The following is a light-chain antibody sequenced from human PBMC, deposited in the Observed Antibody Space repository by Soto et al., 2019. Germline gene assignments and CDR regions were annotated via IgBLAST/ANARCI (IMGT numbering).Light chain of an antibody. CDR2: GAS. CDR3: QQYCSSPRT. CDR1: QSVSSSY. J-gene: IGKJ1*01. Sequence: IVLTPSPGTLSLSPGERATLSCRASQSVSSSYLAWYQQRPGRAPRLIINGASSRATGIPDRFSGSGSGTDFTLTISRLEPEDFAVYYCQQYCSSPRTFGQGTKVDIK. V-gene: IGKV3-20*01.